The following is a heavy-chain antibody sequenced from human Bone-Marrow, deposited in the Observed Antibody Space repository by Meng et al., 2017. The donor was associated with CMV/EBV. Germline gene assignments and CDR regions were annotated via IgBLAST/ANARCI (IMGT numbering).Heavy chain of an antibody. V-gene: IGHV1-2*02. CDR2: INPNSGGT. CDR3: AILVAYCGGDCPLVEDY. D-gene: IGHD2-21*01. J-gene: IGHJ4*02. CDR1: GYTFTGYY. Sequence: ASVKVSCKASGYTFTGYYMHWVRQAPGQGLEWMGWINPNSGGTNYAQKFQGRVTMTRDTSISTAYMELSRLRSDDTAVYYCAILVAYCGGDCPLVEDYWGQETLVTVSS.